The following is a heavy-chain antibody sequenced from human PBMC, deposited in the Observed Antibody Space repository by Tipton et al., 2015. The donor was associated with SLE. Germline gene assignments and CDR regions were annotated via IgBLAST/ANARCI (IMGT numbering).Heavy chain of an antibody. J-gene: IGHJ4*02. CDR1: GGSISSYY. CDR3: ARKSRYFDY. V-gene: IGHV3-21*03. Sequence: LSLTCTVSGGSISSYYWSWVRQAPGKGLEWVSSISSSSSYIYYADSVKGRFTISRDNAKNSLYLQMNSLRAEDTAVYYCARKSRYFDYWGQGTLVTVSS. CDR2: ISSSSSYI.